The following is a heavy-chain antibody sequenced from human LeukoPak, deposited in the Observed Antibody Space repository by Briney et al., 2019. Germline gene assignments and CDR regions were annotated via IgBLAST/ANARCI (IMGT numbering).Heavy chain of an antibody. J-gene: IGHJ3*01. CDR1: GFTFSSYS. CDR2: ISSSSRTI. V-gene: IGHV3-48*04. D-gene: IGHD1-26*01. CDR3: ARAVEFLVGPTTAFP. Sequence: GGSLRLSCAASGFTFSSYSMNWVRQAPGKGLEWVSYISSSSRTIYYTDSVKGRFTISRDNAKNSLFLQMSSLRAEDTAVYYCARAVEFLVGPTTAFPWGQGTMVTVSS.